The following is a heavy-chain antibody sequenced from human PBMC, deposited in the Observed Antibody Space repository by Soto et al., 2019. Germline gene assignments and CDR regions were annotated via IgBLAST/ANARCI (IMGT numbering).Heavy chain of an antibody. CDR2: IYYSGST. Sequence: SETLSLTCTVSGGSISSYYWSWIRQPPGKGLEWIGYIYYSGSTNYNPSLKSRVTISVDTSKNQFSLKLSSVTAADTAVYYCGRESFYDSGGFHGFDYWGQGTLVTVSS. J-gene: IGHJ4*02. CDR1: GGSISSYY. V-gene: IGHV4-59*01. CDR3: GRESFYDSGGFHGFDY. D-gene: IGHD3-22*01.